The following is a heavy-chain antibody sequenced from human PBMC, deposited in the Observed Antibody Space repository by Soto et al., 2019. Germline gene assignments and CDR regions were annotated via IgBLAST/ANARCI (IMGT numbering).Heavy chain of an antibody. Sequence: ASETLSLTCAVYGGSFSGYYWSWIRQPPGKGLEWIGEINHSGSTNYNPSLKSRVTISVDTSKNQFSLKLSSVTAADTAVYYCARGGLYNNQSIYSNTDYYYYMDVWGTGPTRTVS. CDR2: INHSGST. J-gene: IGHJ6*03. CDR3: ARGGLYNNQSIYSNTDYYYYMDV. V-gene: IGHV4-34*01. D-gene: IGHD3-10*01. CDR1: GGSFSGYY.